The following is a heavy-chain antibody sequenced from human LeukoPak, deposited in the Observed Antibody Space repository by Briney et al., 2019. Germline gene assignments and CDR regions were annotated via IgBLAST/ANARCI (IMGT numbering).Heavy chain of an antibody. V-gene: IGHV5-10-1*01. J-gene: IGHJ4*02. CDR3: ARHPRRFGALTPIDY. CDR2: IDPSDSYT. D-gene: IGHD3-10*01. Sequence: GESLKISCKGPGYSFTSYWISWVRQMPGKGLEWMGRIDPSDSYTNYSPSFQGHVTISADKSISTAYLQWSSLKASDTAMYYCARHPRRFGALTPIDYWGQGTLVTVSS. CDR1: GYSFTSYW.